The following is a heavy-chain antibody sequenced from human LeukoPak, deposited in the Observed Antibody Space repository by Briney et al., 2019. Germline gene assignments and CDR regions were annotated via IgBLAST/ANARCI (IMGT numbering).Heavy chain of an antibody. J-gene: IGHJ4*02. CDR2: ISGSGGST. CDR1: GFTFSSYA. V-gene: IGHV3-23*01. Sequence: TGGSLRLSCAASGFTFSSYAMGWVRQAPGKGLEWVSAISGSGGSTYYADSVKGRFTISRDNSKNTLYLQMNSLRAEDTAVYYCAKDRLSTAGKARIDYWGQGTLVTVSS. CDR3: AKDRLSTAGKARIDY. D-gene: IGHD6-13*01.